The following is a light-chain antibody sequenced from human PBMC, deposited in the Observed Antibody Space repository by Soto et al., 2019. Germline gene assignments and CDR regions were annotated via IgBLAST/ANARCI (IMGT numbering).Light chain of an antibody. CDR3: QQWSSSPRT. Sequence: DIQMTQSPSSLSASVGDRVTITCRASQSVGNFLNWYQQKPGLPPKYLIYAASNLQSGVPSRFSGSGSGTDFTLTISNLQPEDFAIYYCQQWSSSPRTFGQGTKLEIK. CDR1: QSVGNF. V-gene: IGKV1-39*01. J-gene: IGKJ2*01. CDR2: AAS.